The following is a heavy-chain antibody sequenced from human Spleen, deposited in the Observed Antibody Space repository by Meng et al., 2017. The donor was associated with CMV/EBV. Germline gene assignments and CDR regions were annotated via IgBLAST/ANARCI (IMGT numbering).Heavy chain of an antibody. CDR3: ARGAGGSYRTFDY. J-gene: IGHJ4*02. CDR1: CFPFIDYY. Sequence: ASCFPFIDYYMSWIPQAPVKGLELVSYISSSGITIYYAVSVKGRFTISRDNAKNSLYLQMNSLRAEDTAVYYCARGAGGSYRTFDYWGQGTLVTVSS. CDR2: ISSSGITI. V-gene: IGHV3-11*04. D-gene: IGHD1-26*01.